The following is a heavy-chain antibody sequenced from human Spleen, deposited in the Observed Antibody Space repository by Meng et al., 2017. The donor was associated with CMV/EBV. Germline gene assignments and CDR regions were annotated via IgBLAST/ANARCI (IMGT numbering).Heavy chain of an antibody. CDR1: GYPFTGCN. CDR2: INCKSGDT. CDR3: VRLAGGVDY. D-gene: IGHD3-10*01. Sequence: KVSCKASGYPFTGCNLHWVRQAPGQGPEWLGRINCKSGDTNYAQKFQGRVTMTRDTSISTAYMELSSLRSDDTAVYYCVRLAGGVDYWGQGTLVTVSS. V-gene: IGHV1-2*06. J-gene: IGHJ4*02.